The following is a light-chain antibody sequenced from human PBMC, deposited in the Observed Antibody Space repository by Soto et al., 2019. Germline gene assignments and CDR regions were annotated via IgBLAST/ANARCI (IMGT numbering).Light chain of an antibody. CDR3: SSYTSSSTPWV. CDR2: DVS. V-gene: IGLV2-14*01. Sequence: QSALTQPASVSGSPGQSITISCTGTSSDVGGYNYVSWYQQHPGKAPKLMIYDVSNRPSGVSNRFSGSKSGNTASLTISGVQAEDEADYYCSSYTSSSTPWVFGGGTKLTVL. CDR1: SSDVGGYNY. J-gene: IGLJ3*02.